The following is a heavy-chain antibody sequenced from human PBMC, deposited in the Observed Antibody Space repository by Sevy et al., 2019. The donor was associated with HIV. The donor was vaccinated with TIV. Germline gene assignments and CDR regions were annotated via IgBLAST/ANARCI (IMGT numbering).Heavy chain of an antibody. CDR2: IYYSGST. J-gene: IGHJ4*02. V-gene: IGHV4-59*01. Sequence: SETLSLTCTVSGGSISGYYWSWIRQPPGKGLEWIGYIYYSGSTDYNPSLKSRVSISVVTSKNQFSLKLSSVTAADTAVYYCARVPCSSTSCYGYYFDYWGQGTLVTVSS. D-gene: IGHD2-2*01. CDR1: GGSISGYY. CDR3: ARVPCSSTSCYGYYFDY.